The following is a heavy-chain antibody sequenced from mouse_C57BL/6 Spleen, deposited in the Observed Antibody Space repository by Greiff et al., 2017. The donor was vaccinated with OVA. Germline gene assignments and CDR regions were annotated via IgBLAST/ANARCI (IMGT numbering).Heavy chain of an antibody. Sequence: QVTLKESGPGILQPSQTLSLTCSFSGFSLSTFGMGVGWIRQPSGKGLEWLAHIWWDDDKYYNPALKSRLTISKDTSKNQVFLKIANVDTADTATYYCARTIYYDYDEGYAMDYWGQGTSVTVSS. CDR2: IWWDDDK. CDR1: GFSLSTFGMG. D-gene: IGHD2-4*01. V-gene: IGHV8-8*01. CDR3: ARTIYYDYDEGYAMDY. J-gene: IGHJ4*01.